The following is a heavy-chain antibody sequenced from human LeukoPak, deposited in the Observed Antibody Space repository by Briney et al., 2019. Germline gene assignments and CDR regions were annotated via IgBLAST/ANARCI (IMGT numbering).Heavy chain of an antibody. D-gene: IGHD4-17*01. CDR1: GFTFDDYG. CDR2: INWNGGST. J-gene: IGHJ4*02. CDR3: AKDGSHGDHSFDY. V-gene: IGHV3-20*04. Sequence: PGGSLRLSCAASGFTFDDYGMSWVRQAPGKGLGWVSGINWNGGSTGYADSVKGRFTISRDNSKNTLYLQMNSLRAEDTAVYYCAKDGSHGDHSFDYWGQGTLVTVSS.